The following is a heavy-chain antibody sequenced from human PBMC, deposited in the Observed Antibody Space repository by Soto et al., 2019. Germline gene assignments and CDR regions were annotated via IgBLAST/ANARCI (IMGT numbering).Heavy chain of an antibody. CDR3: ATLVVYTFGTADFDY. CDR2: IGVSGSYI. J-gene: IGHJ4*02. CDR1: GFTFTSYN. V-gene: IGHV3-21*01. D-gene: IGHD5-18*01. Sequence: EVQLVESGGGLVKPGGSLRLSCAASGFTFTSYNMNWVRQAPGKGLEWVSSIGVSGSYIYYADSVKGRFTISRDNAKNSLYLQMSSLRAEDTAVYYCATLVVYTFGTADFDYWGQGTLVTVSS.